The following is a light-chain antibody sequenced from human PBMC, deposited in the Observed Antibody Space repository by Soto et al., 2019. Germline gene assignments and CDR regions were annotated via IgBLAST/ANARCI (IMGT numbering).Light chain of an antibody. CDR3: QQRSNWPPT. V-gene: IGKV3-11*01. J-gene: IGKJ3*01. CDR2: DAS. CDR1: QSVSGK. Sequence: MTQSAATLSVSPGARATLSCRASQSVSGKLAWYQQKPGQAPRLLIYDASNRATGIPARFSGSGSGTDFTLTISSLEPEDFAVYYCQQRSNWPPTFGPGTKVDIK.